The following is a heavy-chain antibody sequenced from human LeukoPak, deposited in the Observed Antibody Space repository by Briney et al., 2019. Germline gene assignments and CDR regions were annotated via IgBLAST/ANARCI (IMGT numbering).Heavy chain of an antibody. CDR3: AGKTTGTMSPYFDY. V-gene: IGHV4-59*01. Sequence: PSETLSLTCTVSGVSISGSYWSWIRQLPGKGLEWIGYIYYSGSTNYNPSLKSRVTISVDTSRNQFSLKLSSVTAADTAVYYCAGKTTGTMSPYFDYWGQGTLVTVSS. CDR1: GVSISGSY. J-gene: IGHJ4*02. CDR2: IYYSGST. D-gene: IGHD1-1*01.